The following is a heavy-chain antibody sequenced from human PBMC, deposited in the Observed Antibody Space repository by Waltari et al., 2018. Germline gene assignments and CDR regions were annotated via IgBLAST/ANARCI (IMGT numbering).Heavy chain of an antibody. J-gene: IGHJ5*02. D-gene: IGHD4-17*01. Sequence: EVQLVESGGGLVKPGGSLRLSCAASGFTFSNAWMSWVRQAPGKGLEWVGRIKSKTDGGTIDYAAPVKGRFTISRDDSKNTLYLQMNSLKTEDTAVYYCTTDYGDYPGANWFDPWGQGTLVTVSS. CDR1: GFTFSNAW. CDR3: TTDYGDYPGANWFDP. V-gene: IGHV3-15*01. CDR2: IKSKTDGGTI.